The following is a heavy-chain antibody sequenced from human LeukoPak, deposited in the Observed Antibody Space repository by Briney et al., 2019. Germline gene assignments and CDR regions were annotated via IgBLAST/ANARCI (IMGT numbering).Heavy chain of an antibody. V-gene: IGHV5-51*01. CDR2: IYPGNSHT. Sequence: GESLQISCQGSGYNFATYWIVWVRRLPGKGLEWMGIIYPGNSHTRYSPSFQGQVTISADTSISTAYLHWSSLQSSDTAMYYCAKFLATWYGDTWGQGTLVTVSS. CDR3: AKFLATWYGDT. D-gene: IGHD6-13*01. J-gene: IGHJ4*02. CDR1: GYNFATYW.